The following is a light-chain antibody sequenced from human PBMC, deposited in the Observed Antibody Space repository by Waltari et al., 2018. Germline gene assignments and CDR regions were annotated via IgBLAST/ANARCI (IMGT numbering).Light chain of an antibody. CDR1: SSDVGGYDY. CDR3: GSYTGSTTLA. V-gene: IGLV2-14*03. Sequence: QSALTQPASVSGSPGQSITISCTGTSSDVGGYDYVSWYQQPPGKAPKLILYDVSNRPLEVSHRFSGSKSGNTASLTIAGLQADDEAEYYCGSYTGSTTLAFGTGTKVTVL. CDR2: DVS. J-gene: IGLJ1*01.